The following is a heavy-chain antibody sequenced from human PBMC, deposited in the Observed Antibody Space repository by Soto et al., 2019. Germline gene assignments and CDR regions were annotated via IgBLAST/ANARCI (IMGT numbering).Heavy chain of an antibody. CDR2: TYYRGNA. CDR1: HHSTRSRKYS. CDR3: ARREGLATISYYFDF. V-gene: IGHV4-39*01. D-gene: IGHD5-12*01. Sequence: SQTLSLTCSVSHHSTRSRKYSLGWIRQPPWKGFEWIGITYYRGNAYYNPSLQTRVTISLDRSKSQFSLKLNSVTAADSAVYFCARREGLATISYYFDFWGPRALVTVSA. J-gene: IGHJ4*02.